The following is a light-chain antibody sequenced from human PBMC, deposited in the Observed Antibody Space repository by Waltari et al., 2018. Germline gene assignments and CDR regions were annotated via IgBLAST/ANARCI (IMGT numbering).Light chain of an antibody. Sequence: QSALTQPPSASGSPGQTVILPCTGTSSHIGAYKYVSWYQQIPGRAPALISYEVDRRPPGVPDRFSGSKSGNTASLTVSGLQTEDEGDYYCSSYAGSNKLIFGGVTKLTVL. J-gene: IGLJ2*01. CDR1: SSHIGAYKY. CDR3: SSYAGSNKLI. CDR2: EVD. V-gene: IGLV2-8*01.